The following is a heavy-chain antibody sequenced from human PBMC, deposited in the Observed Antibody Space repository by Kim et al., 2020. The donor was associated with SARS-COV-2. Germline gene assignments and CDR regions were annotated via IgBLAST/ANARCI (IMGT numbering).Heavy chain of an antibody. J-gene: IGHJ6*02. V-gene: IGHV3-48*02. CDR1: GFTFSSHS. CDR2: ITSSSTSL. CDR3: ARVKIYYFFGMDV. Sequence: GSLRLSCAASGFTFSSHSMNWVRQAPGKGLEWISYITSSSTSLYYADSVKGRFTISRDNAKNSLYLQMNSLRDEDTAVYYCARVKIYYFFGMDVWGQGTTVTVSS.